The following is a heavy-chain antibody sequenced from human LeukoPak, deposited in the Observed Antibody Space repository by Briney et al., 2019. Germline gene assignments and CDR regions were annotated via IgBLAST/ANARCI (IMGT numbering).Heavy chain of an antibody. V-gene: IGHV2-5*02. Sequence: SGPTLVKPTQTVTLTCIFSGFSITSSGEGVDWTRQAPGKAPEWLALIYWDDEKHYNPSLRTRLAITKDPLKNQVVLTMTNMDPADTGTYYCAHRRIKVSGSWFDPWGPGTLVTVSS. CDR2: IYWDDEK. CDR1: GFSITSSGEG. D-gene: IGHD5/OR15-5a*01. J-gene: IGHJ5*02. CDR3: AHRRIKVSGSWFDP.